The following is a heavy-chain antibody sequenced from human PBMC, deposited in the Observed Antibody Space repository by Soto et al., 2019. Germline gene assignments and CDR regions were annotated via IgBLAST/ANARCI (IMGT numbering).Heavy chain of an antibody. CDR1: GYTFTSYA. D-gene: IGHD2-21*02. V-gene: IGHV1-3*05. Sequence: QVQLVQSGAEEKKPGASVKVSCKASGYTFTSYAMHWVRQAPGQRLEWMGWINAGNGNTKYSQKFQGRVTITRDTSASRVYMELSSLRSEDTVVYYCARAWGVVTAPDYWGQGTLVTVSS. CDR3: ARAWGVVTAPDY. CDR2: INAGNGNT. J-gene: IGHJ4*02.